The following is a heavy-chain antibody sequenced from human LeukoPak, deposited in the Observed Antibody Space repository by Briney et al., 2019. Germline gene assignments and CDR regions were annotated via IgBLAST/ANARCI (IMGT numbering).Heavy chain of an antibody. V-gene: IGHV4-34*01. CDR1: GGSFSGYY. D-gene: IGHD6-19*01. Sequence: PSETLSLTCAVYGGSFSGYYWSWIRQPPGKGLEWIGEINHSGSTNYNPSLKSRVTISVDTSKNQFSLKLTSVTAADTAVYFCAKYGNSGWVIDNWGQGALVTVSS. CDR3: AKYGNSGWVIDN. CDR2: INHSGST. J-gene: IGHJ4*02.